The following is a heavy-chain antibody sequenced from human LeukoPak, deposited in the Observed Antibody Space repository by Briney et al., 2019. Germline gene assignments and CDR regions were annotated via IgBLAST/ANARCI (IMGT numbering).Heavy chain of an antibody. J-gene: IGHJ4*02. D-gene: IGHD3-3*01. CDR2: NYYSGST. V-gene: IGHV4-59*12. CDR1: GGSISNYY. Sequence: SETLSLTCIVSGGSISNYYWSWIRQPPGKGLEWIGYNYYSGSTYYNPSLKSRVTISVDRSKSQFSLKLSSVTAADTAVYYCARGHGVVTYFDYWGQGTLVTVSS. CDR3: ARGHGVVTYFDY.